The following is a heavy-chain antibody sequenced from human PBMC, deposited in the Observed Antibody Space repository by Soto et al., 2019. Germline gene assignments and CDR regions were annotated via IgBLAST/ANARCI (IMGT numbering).Heavy chain of an antibody. CDR2: SYETGRT. D-gene: IGHD2-2*01. Sequence: QLRLQESGPGLVKPSETLSLTCSVSGGSINRSPYYWDWIRQSPGKGLEWIGSSYETGRTNHNPCLKSRITMTVETSRNQFSRKLSSVIAADPAVYYWARQGGFCTTTRCHEYCQYWGQGALVTVTS. CDR3: ARQGGFCTTTRCHEYCQY. CDR1: GGSINRSPYY. J-gene: IGHJ1*01. V-gene: IGHV4-39*01.